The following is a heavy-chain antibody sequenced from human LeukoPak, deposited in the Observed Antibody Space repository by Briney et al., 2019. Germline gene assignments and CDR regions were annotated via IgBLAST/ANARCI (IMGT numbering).Heavy chain of an antibody. V-gene: IGHV4-59*01. CDR1: GGSISSYY. J-gene: IGHJ4*02. CDR3: ARDGPQFLAAFDY. CDR2: IYRSGNT. Sequence: SQTLSLTCTVSGGSISSYYWSWIRQSPGKGLEWVGNIYRSGNTNYKPSLKRRVNISIDNSKKQIFLKMSYVTAADTAVYYCARDGPQFLAAFDYWGRGTLVTAPS.